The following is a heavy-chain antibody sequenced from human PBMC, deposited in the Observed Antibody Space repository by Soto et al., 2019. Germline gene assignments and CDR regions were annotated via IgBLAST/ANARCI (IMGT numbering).Heavy chain of an antibody. Sequence: QVQLVQSGAEVKKPGASVKVSCKASGYTFTSYDINWVRQATGQGLEWMGWMNPNSGNTGYAQKFQGRVTMTRNTSISTAYMELRSLRSEDTAVYYCARVEIVATTTDYWGQGTLVTVSS. CDR1: GYTFTSYD. V-gene: IGHV1-8*01. CDR3: ARVEIVATTTDY. J-gene: IGHJ4*02. CDR2: MNPNSGNT. D-gene: IGHD5-12*01.